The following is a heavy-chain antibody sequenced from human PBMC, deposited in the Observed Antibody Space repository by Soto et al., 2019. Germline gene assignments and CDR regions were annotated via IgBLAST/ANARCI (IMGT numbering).Heavy chain of an antibody. Sequence: QVQLVESGGGVVQPGRSLRLSCAASGFTFSSYAMHWVRQAPGKGLEWVAVISYDGSNKYYADSVKGRFTISRDNSKNTLYLQMNSLRDEDTAVYYCASSGDYVPLGQGTLVTVSS. CDR1: GFTFSSYA. CDR3: ASSGDYVP. J-gene: IGHJ5*02. D-gene: IGHD4-17*01. V-gene: IGHV3-30-3*01. CDR2: ISYDGSNK.